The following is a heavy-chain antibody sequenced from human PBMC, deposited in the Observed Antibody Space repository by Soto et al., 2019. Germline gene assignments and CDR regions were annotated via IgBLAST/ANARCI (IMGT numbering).Heavy chain of an antibody. V-gene: IGHV2-5*02. Sequence: QITLKESGPTLVKPTQTLTRTGTSSGFSPSTVGLVVAWFVRPPEKPWDGLALIYWDDVQRYSPSLKTRLTITKDTSKNQVVLTMTNMDPVDTATYYCAHAYGGTSWPNDAFDVWGQGTVVTVSS. CDR3: AHAYGGTSWPNDAFDV. D-gene: IGHD2-2*01. CDR1: GFSPSTVGLV. J-gene: IGHJ3*01. CDR2: IYWDDVQ.